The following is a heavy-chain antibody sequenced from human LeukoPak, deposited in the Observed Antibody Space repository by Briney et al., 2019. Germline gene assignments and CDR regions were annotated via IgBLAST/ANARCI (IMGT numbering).Heavy chain of an antibody. V-gene: IGHV3-33*06. CDR1: GFTFSSYG. CDR2: IWYDGSNK. D-gene: IGHD3-3*01. J-gene: IGHJ4*02. CDR3: AKDPYYDFWSGYSIDY. Sequence: PGGSLRLSCAASGFTFSSYGTHWVRQAPGKGLEWVAVIWYDGSNKYYADSVKGRFTISRDNSKNTLYLQMNSLRAEDTAVYYCAKDPYYDFWSGYSIDYWGQGTLVTVSS.